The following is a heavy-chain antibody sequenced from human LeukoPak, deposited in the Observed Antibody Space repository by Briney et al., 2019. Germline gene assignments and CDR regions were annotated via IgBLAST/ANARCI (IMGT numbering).Heavy chain of an antibody. CDR2: IRTKAYGGTT. D-gene: IGHD3-3*01. CDR3: TRGSDTIFGVSRDGFDS. CDR1: GFTFGEYV. Sequence: GGSLRLSCTGSGFTFGEYVVSWFRQAPGKGLEWVGFIRTKAYGGTTEYAASVKGRFTISGDDSESIAYLQMNSLKSEDTAVYYCTRGSDTIFGVSRDGFDSWGQGTLVTVSS. V-gene: IGHV3-49*03. J-gene: IGHJ4*02.